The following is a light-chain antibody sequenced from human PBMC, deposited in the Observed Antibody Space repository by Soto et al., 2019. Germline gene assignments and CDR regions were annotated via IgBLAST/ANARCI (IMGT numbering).Light chain of an antibody. Sequence: DIQMTQSPSTLSASVGDRVTITCRASQSISNWLAWYQQKPGKAPKVLIYKASNLESGVPSRFSGSGSGTEFTLTISSLQPDDFATYYCQHYNSYWWTFGQGTKVEIK. V-gene: IGKV1-5*03. CDR2: KAS. CDR1: QSISNW. J-gene: IGKJ1*01. CDR3: QHYNSYWWT.